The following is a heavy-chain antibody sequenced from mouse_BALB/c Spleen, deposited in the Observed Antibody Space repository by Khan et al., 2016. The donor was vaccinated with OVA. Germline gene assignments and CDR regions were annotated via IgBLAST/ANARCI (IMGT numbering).Heavy chain of an antibody. J-gene: IGHJ4*01. CDR2: ISYSGRT. Sequence: EVQLQESGPGLVKPSQSLSLTCTVTGYSITSNYAWNWIRQFPGNKLEWMGYISYSGRTNYNPSLKSRISITRDTSKNQFFLQLNSVTTEDTGTYYCERGNYYGYAMDYRGQLTSITVYS. V-gene: IGHV3-2*02. D-gene: IGHD1-1*01. CDR3: ERGNYYGYAMDY. CDR1: GYSITSNYA.